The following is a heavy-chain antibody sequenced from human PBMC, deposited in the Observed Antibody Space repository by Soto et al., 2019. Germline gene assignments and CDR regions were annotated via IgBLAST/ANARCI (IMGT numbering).Heavy chain of an antibody. V-gene: IGHV1-8*01. CDR3: ARGLYYYGSGSYYEDY. CDR1: GYTFTSYD. J-gene: IGHJ4*02. CDR2: MNPNSGNT. Sequence: QVRLVQSGAEVKKPGASVKVSCKASGYTFTSYDINWVRQATGQGLEWMGWMNPNSGNTGYAQKFQGRVTMTRNTSISTAYMELSSLRSEDTAVYYCARGLYYYGSGSYYEDYWGQGTLVTVSS. D-gene: IGHD3-10*01.